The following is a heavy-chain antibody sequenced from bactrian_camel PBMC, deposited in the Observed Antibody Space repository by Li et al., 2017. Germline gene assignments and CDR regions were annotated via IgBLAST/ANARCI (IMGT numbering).Heavy chain of an antibody. V-gene: IGHV3S1*01. CDR2: MYTGGRAT. D-gene: IGHD1*01. J-gene: IGHJ4*01. CDR3: AAVGRPSGYCNRITEFKH. Sequence: HVQLVESGGGSVQAGGSLRLSCVVSGMKYDTYCVGWFRQTLGNEREGVATMYTGGRATYYADSVKGRFTISRDRFNTLYLQMNSLKPEDTSMYYCAAVGRPSGYCNRITEFKHRGQGTQVTVS. CDR1: GMKYDTYC.